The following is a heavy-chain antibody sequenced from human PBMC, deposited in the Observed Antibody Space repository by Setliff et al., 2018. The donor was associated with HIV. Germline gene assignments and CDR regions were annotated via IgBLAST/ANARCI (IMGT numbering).Heavy chain of an antibody. CDR1: GDSIRSQF. Sequence: SETLSLTCNLFGDSIRSQFWTWIRQTPGKGLEWIASIETTGTVNYSPSLKSRVSISLDPSRSQFSLTLSSVTAADTAVYYCARHGAFYYYYYMDVWGKGTTVTVSS. CDR2: IETTGTV. CDR3: ARHGAFYYYYYMDV. V-gene: IGHV4-4*08. J-gene: IGHJ6*03.